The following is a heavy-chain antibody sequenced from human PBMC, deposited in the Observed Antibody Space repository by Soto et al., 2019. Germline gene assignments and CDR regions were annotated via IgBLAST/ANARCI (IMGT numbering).Heavy chain of an antibody. J-gene: IGHJ3*02. D-gene: IGHD5-12*01. CDR3: ARKDIVATMGAFDI. CDR2: IYYSGST. V-gene: IGHV4-61*01. Sequence: SETLSLTCTVSGGSVSSGSYYWSWIRQPPGKGLEWIGYIYYSGSTNYNPSLKSRVTISVDTSKNQFSLKLSSVTAADTAVYYCARKDIVATMGAFDIWGQGTMVTVSS. CDR1: GGSVSSGSYY.